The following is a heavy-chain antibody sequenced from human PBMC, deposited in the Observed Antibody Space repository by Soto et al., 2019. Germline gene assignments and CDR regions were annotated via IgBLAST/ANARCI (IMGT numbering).Heavy chain of an antibody. CDR1: GFTFSSYS. Sequence: GGSLRLSCAASGFTFSSYSMNWVRQAPGKGLEWVSYISSSSSTIYYADSVKGRFTISRDNAKNSLYLQMNSLRAEDTAVYYCARKASGVVPAAPTFYYYYYYMDVWGKGTTVTVSS. V-gene: IGHV3-48*01. CDR2: ISSSSSTI. D-gene: IGHD2-2*01. J-gene: IGHJ6*03. CDR3: ARKASGVVPAAPTFYYYYYYMDV.